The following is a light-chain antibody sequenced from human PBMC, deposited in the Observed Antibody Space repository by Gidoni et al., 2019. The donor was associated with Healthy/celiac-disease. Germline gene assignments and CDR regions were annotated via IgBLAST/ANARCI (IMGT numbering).Light chain of an antibody. Sequence: IVLTPSPGTLSLSPGERATLSCRASQSFSSSYLVWYQQKPGQAPRLLIYGASSRATGIPDRCSGSGSGTDFTLTISRLVPEDFAVYYCQQYGSSRTWTFGQGTKVEIK. V-gene: IGKV3-20*01. CDR2: GAS. CDR1: QSFSSSY. J-gene: IGKJ1*01. CDR3: QQYGSSRTWT.